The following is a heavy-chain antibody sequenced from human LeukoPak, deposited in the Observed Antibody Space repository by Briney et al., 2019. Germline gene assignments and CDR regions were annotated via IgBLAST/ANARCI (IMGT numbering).Heavy chain of an antibody. CDR3: AKSGTDFRMIVVVIKYYFDY. J-gene: IGHJ4*02. CDR2: ISGSGGST. CDR1: GFTFSSYA. D-gene: IGHD3-22*01. Sequence: PGGSLRLSCAASGFTFSSYAMSWVRQAPGKGLEWVSAISGSGGSTYYADSVKGRFTISRDNSKNTLYLQMNSLRAEDTAVYCCAKSGTDFRMIVVVIKYYFDYWGQGTLVTVSS. V-gene: IGHV3-23*01.